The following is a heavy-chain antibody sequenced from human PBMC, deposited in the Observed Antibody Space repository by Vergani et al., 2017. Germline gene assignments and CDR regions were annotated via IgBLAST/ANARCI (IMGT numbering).Heavy chain of an antibody. J-gene: IGHJ4*02. CDR1: GFTFSSYA. Sequence: QVQLVESGGGVVQPGRSLRLSCAASGFTFSSYAMHWVRQAPGKGLEWVAVISYDGSNKYYADSVKGRFTISRDNSKNTLYLQMNSLRAEDTAVYYCARGYCSSTSCYNRASEAQPINYYDSSGYYPLFDYWGQGTLVTVSS. CDR3: ARGYCSSTSCYNRASEAQPINYYDSSGYYPLFDY. V-gene: IGHV3-30-3*01. D-gene: IGHD2-2*02. CDR2: ISYDGSNK.